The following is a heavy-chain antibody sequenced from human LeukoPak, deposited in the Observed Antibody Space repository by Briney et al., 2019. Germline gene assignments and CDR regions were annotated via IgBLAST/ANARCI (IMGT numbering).Heavy chain of an antibody. V-gene: IGHV3-49*03. CDR1: GFTFSSYS. CDR3: TRGGYSSGWHRGYFFDS. D-gene: IGHD6-19*01. CDR2: IRSKAYDGTK. Sequence: GGSLRLSCAASGFTFSSYSMNWFRQAPGKGLEWVGFIRSKAYDGTKEYAASVKGRFSISRDDSKSIAYLQMNSLKTEDTAVYYCTRGGYSSGWHRGYFFDSWGQGTLVIVSS. J-gene: IGHJ4*02.